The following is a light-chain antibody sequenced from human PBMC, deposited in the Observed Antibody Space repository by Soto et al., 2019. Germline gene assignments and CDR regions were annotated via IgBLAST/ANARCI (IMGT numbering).Light chain of an antibody. CDR3: QQSYSSPPT. V-gene: IGKV1-39*01. CDR2: AAS. Sequence: DIQMTQSPSSLSASVGDRVIITCRASQSISNHLNWYQQKPGKAPKLLIFAASSLQSGVPSRFSGSRSGPDFTLTISSLQPEDFATYYCQQSYSSPPTFGQGTKVEIK. J-gene: IGKJ1*01. CDR1: QSISNH.